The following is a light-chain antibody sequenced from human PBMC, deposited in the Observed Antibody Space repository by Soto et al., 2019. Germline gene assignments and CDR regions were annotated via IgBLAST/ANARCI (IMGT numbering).Light chain of an antibody. Sequence: DIPMPQSPSSLSASVGDRVTITCRASQNIRSSLNWYQQKPGKAPQLLIYATSSLQTGVPPRFSASGSGTDFSLVISDLQPEDSATYYCQQGYSSRWTSGRGTKVEI. V-gene: IGKV1-39*01. CDR3: QQGYSSRWT. CDR1: QNIRSS. CDR2: ATS. J-gene: IGKJ1*01.